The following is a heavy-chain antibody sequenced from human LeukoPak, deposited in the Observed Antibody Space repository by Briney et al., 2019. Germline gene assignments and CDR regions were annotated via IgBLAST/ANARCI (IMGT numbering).Heavy chain of an antibody. V-gene: IGHV3-23*01. D-gene: IGHD3-3*01. CDR1: GFTFSSYA. J-gene: IGHJ4*02. CDR3: AKQYDFWSGPDY. CDR2: ISRSGAST. Sequence: GESLTLSCAASGFTFSSYAMNWVRHAPGTGLESPSAISRSGASTYYADSVKGRFTISRDNAKNTLYLQMNSLRVEDTAVYYCAKQYDFWSGPDYWGQGTLVTVSS.